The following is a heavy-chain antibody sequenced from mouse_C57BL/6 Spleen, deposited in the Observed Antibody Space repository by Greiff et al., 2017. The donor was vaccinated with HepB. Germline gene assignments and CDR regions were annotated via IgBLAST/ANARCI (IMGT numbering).Heavy chain of an antibody. D-gene: IGHD2-2*01. CDR2: ISSGSSTI. J-gene: IGHJ3*01. Sequence: EVKVEESGGGLVKPGGSLKLSCAASGFTFSDYGMHWVRQAPEKGLEWVAYISSGSSTIYYADTVKGRFTISRDNAKNTLFLQMTSLRSEDTAMYYCAREGYDEGAWFAYLGQGTLVTVSA. V-gene: IGHV5-17*01. CDR1: GFTFSDYG. CDR3: AREGYDEGAWFAY.